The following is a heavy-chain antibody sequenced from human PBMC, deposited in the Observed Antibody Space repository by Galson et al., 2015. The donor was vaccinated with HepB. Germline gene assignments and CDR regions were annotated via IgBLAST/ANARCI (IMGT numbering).Heavy chain of an antibody. CDR1: GWRSRTYA. CDR3: ATSNSELRCDEFWCGYWPDDYYNMDV. Sequence: LRLSCAASGWRSRTYAMTWVRQAPGKGRAWVSSISGSGLSTYYAGSVRGRFGLPRDTPKNTLYLQMNSLGAEDTAVYFCATSNSELRCDEFWCGYWPDDYYNMDVWGRGTTVTVSS. CDR2: ISGSGLST. J-gene: IGHJ6*02. D-gene: IGHD3-3*01. V-gene: IGHV3-23*01.